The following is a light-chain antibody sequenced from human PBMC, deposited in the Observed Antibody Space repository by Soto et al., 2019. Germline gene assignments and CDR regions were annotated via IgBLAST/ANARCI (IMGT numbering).Light chain of an antibody. Sequence: DIVLTQSPATLSLSPGERATLSCRASQSVGSNLAWYQQKPGQAPRLLIFDASNRATGIPARFRGSGSGTDFTLTISSLAPEDFAVYFCQQRTNWLTFGGGTKVDIQ. CDR1: QSVGSN. CDR3: QQRTNWLT. CDR2: DAS. V-gene: IGKV3-11*01. J-gene: IGKJ4*01.